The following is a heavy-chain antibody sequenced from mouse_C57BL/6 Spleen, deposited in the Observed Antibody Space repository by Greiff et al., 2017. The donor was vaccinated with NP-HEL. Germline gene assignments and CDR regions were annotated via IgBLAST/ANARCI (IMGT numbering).Heavy chain of an antibody. V-gene: IGHV1-76*01. CDR2: IYPGSGNT. CDR1: GYTFTDYY. CDR3: ARSDGYYVGWFAY. D-gene: IGHD2-3*01. Sequence: VQLQQSGAELVRPGASVKLSCKASGYTFTDYYINWVKQRPGQGLEWIARIYPGSGNTYYNEKFKGKATLTAEKSSSNAYMQLSSLTSEDAAVYFCARSDGYYVGWFAYWGQGTLVTVSA. J-gene: IGHJ3*01.